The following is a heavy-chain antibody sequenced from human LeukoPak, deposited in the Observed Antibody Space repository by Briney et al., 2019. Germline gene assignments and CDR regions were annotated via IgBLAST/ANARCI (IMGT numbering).Heavy chain of an antibody. CDR3: ARGGYCSSGNCFVLAAEFDY. D-gene: IGHD2-15*01. CDR2: INPNSGGT. CDR1: GYTFTGYY. V-gene: IGHV1-2*02. Sequence: ASVKVSCKASGYTFTGYYMHWVRQAPGQGLEWMGWINPNSGGTDYARKFRGRVTMTRDTSISTAYMELKWLGSDDTAVYYCARGGYCSSGNCFVLAAEFDYWGQGTLVTVSS. J-gene: IGHJ4*02.